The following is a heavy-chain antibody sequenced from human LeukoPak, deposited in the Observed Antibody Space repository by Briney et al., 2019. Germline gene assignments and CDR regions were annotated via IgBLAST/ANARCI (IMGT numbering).Heavy chain of an antibody. Sequence: SETLSLTCTVSGGSISSSSYYWGWIRQPPGKGLEWIGSIYYSGSTYYNPSLKSRVTISVETSKNQFSLKLSSVTAADTAVYYCARGTSQGEDYGMDVWGQGTTVTVSS. D-gene: IGHD1-14*01. V-gene: IGHV4-39*01. CDR3: ARGTSQGEDYGMDV. CDR2: IYYSGST. CDR1: GGSISSSSYY. J-gene: IGHJ6*02.